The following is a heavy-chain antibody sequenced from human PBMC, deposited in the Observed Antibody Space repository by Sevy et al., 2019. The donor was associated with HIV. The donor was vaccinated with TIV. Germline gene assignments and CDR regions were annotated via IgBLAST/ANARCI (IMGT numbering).Heavy chain of an antibody. CDR3: ARVGMTTVTKVADY. CDR2: ISSSSSTI. D-gene: IGHD4-17*01. V-gene: IGHV3-48*01. CDR1: GFTFSSYS. Sequence: GGSLRLSCAASGFTFSSYSMNWVRQAPGKGLEWVSYISSSSSTIYYADSVKGRFTISRDNAKNSLYLQMNSLRAEDTAVYYCARVGMTTVTKVADYWGQGTLVTVSS. J-gene: IGHJ4*02.